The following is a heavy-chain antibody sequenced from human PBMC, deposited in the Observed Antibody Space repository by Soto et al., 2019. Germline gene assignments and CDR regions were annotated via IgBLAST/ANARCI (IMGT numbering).Heavy chain of an antibody. CDR2: ILVDGRT. V-gene: IGHV3-23*01. D-gene: IGHD2-8*01. CDR1: GFICSSYD. CDR3: AKATANGGGAFDL. Sequence: LRLSCAASGFICSSYDMSWVRQAPGKGLEWVSTILVDGRTFYVDSVKGRFTISRDSSQNTVYLQMNSLTAGDTALYYCAKATANGGGAFDLCGQGTMVTVSS. J-gene: IGHJ3*01.